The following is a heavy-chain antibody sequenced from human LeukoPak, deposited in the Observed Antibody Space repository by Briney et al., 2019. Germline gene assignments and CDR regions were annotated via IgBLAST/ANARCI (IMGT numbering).Heavy chain of an antibody. CDR2: IYYSGST. V-gene: IGHV4-39*07. J-gene: IGHJ4*02. CDR1: GGSISSSSYY. Sequence: SETLSLTCTVSGGSISSSSYYWGWLRQPPGKGLEWIGSIYYSGSTYYNPSLKSRVTISVDTSKNQFSLKLSSVTAADTAVYYCARLLYDADQKHIGLDYWGQGTLVTVSS. CDR3: ARLLYDADQKHIGLDY. D-gene: IGHD5/OR15-5a*01.